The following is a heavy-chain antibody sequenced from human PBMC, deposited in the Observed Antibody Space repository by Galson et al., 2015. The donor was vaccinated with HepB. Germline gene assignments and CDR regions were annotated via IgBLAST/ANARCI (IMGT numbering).Heavy chain of an antibody. CDR3: ARERGDYGDLHYGMDV. CDR2: IWYDGSNK. CDR1: GFTFSSYG. V-gene: IGHV3-33*01. D-gene: IGHD4-17*01. J-gene: IGHJ6*02. Sequence: SLRLSCAASGFTFSSYGMHWVRQAPGKGLEWVAVIWYDGSNKYYADSVKGRFTISRDNSKNTLYLQMNSLRAEDTAVYYCARERGDYGDLHYGMDVWGQGTTVTVSS.